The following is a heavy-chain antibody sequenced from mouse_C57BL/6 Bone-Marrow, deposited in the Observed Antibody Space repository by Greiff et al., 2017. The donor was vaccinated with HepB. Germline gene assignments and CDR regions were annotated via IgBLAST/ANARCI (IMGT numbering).Heavy chain of an antibody. J-gene: IGHJ3*01. CDR2: IDPSDSET. CDR1: GYTFTSYW. CDR3: ARKIYYDYDAWFAY. Sequence: QVQLQQSGAELVRPGSSVKLSCKASGYTFTSYWMHWVKQRPIQGLEWIGNIDPSDSETHYNQKFKDKATLTVDKSSSTAYMQLSSLTSEYSAVYYCARKIYYDYDAWFAYWGQGTLVTVSA. V-gene: IGHV1-52*01. D-gene: IGHD2-4*01.